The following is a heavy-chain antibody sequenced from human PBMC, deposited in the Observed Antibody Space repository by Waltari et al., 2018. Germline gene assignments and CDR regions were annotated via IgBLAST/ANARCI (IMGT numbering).Heavy chain of an antibody. V-gene: IGHV1-2*02. CDR3: ARAPGGKSSYLGH. CDR2: INPNTGGT. Sequence: QEQLVQSGAEVKKPGASMKVSCKASGYIFTGYYIHWVRQAPGQGLEWMGWINPNTGGTNFAQKFQGRVTLTSDTSISIAYMELIRLRSDDTAVYYCARAPGGKSSYLGHWGQGTLVTVSS. CDR1: GYIFTGYY. J-gene: IGHJ4*02. D-gene: IGHD3-16*02.